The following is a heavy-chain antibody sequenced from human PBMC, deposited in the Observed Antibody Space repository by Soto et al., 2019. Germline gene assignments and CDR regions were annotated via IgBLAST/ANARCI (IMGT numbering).Heavy chain of an antibody. D-gene: IGHD3-10*01. V-gene: IGHV3-23*01. CDR2: ISARGGTT. Sequence: EVQLLESGGDLVQPGGSLRLSCEASGFTFSNYAMSWVRQAPGKGLEWVTGISARGGTTYYVDSVKGRFTISRDNSKNTLYLQMNALRAEDRAVYYCAKDRGFGAGHGIDVWGQGTRVTVSS. J-gene: IGHJ6*02. CDR1: GFTFSNYA. CDR3: AKDRGFGAGHGIDV.